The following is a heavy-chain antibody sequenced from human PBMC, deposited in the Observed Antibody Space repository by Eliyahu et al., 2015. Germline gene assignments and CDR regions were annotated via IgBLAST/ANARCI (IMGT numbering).Heavy chain of an antibody. CDR1: GGSFSGSY. D-gene: IGHD2-15*01. V-gene: IGHV4-34*01. CDR2: INHGGST. CDR3: ARGHKFRYEISAGSDYCYYYYMDV. J-gene: IGHJ6*03. Sequence: QVQLQQWGAGLLKPSETLSLXCAVYGGSFSGSYWXWXRQPPGKGLEWIGEINHGGSTSYNPSLKSRVTITVDTSKNQFSLKLSSVTAADTAMYYCARGHKFRYEISAGSDYCYYYYMDVWGKGTTVTVSS.